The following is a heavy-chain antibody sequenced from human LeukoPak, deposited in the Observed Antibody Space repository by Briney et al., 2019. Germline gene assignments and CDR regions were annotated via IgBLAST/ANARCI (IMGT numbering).Heavy chain of an antibody. D-gene: IGHD3-22*01. Sequence: PGGSLRLSCAASGFTFSSYEMNWVRQAPGKGLEWVSYISSSGSTIYYADSVKGRFTISRDNAKNSLYLQMNSLRAEDKAVYYCARDLGYYDSSGYYYGSSCYYYYYGMDVWGQGTTVTVSS. CDR2: ISSSGSTI. V-gene: IGHV3-48*03. CDR3: ARDLGYYDSSGYYYGSSCYYYYYGMDV. CDR1: GFTFSSYE. J-gene: IGHJ6*02.